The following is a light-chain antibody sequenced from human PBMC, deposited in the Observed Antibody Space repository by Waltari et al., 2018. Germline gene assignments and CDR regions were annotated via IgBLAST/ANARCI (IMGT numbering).Light chain of an antibody. CDR3: QSWDSDLT. Sequence: SYEVTQPPSASVSPGPTAPISCSGANLGGKYVCWFQHKPGQAPVLIIYQDNKRPSGIPGRFSASNSGDTATLTISGAQAVDEADYYCQSWDSDLTFGGGTKLTVL. V-gene: IGLV3-1*01. J-gene: IGLJ2*01. CDR2: QDN. CDR1: NLGGKY.